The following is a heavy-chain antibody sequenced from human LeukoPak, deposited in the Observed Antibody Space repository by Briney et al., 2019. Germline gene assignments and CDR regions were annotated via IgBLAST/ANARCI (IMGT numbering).Heavy chain of an antibody. J-gene: IGHJ4*02. CDR2: ISSSSSYI. V-gene: IGHV3-21*01. Sequence: GGSLRLSCAASGFTFSSYSMNWVRQAPGKGLEWVSSISSSSSYIYYADSVKGRFTISRDNAKNSPYLQMNSLRAEDTAVYYCARDRGYDYIWGSYRSLHYFDYWGQGTLVTVSS. D-gene: IGHD3-16*02. CDR1: GFTFSSYS. CDR3: ARDRGYDYIWGSYRSLHYFDY.